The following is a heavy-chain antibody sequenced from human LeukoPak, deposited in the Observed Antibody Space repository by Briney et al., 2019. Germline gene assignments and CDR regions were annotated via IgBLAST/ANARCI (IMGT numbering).Heavy chain of an antibody. CDR2: IYYSGST. CDR3: ARGRAFFD. J-gene: IGHJ4*02. CDR1: GGSISSSSYY. D-gene: IGHD3-3*02. V-gene: IGHV4-39*01. Sequence: PSETLSLTCTVSGGSISSSSYYWGWIRQPPGKGLEWIGSIYYSGSTYYNPSLKSRVTISVDTSKNQFSLKLSSVTAADTAVYYCARGRAFFDWGQGTLVTVSS.